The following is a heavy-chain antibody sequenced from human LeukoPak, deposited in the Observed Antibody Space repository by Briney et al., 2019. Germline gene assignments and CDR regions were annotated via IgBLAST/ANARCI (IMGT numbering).Heavy chain of an antibody. CDR2: INIKIDDETT. J-gene: IGHJ4*02. V-gene: IGHV3-15*01. D-gene: IGHD2-15*01. CDR1: GFTFSNVW. CDR3: TTDLGYCSGGSCYSSNY. Sequence: GGSLRLPGAASGFTFSNVWMSWVGQAPGKGLEWVGRINIKIDDETTDYAAPVKGKFTNSRDDSKNTLYLQMNSLKTEDTAVYYCTTDLGYCSGGSCYSSNYWGQGTLVTVSS.